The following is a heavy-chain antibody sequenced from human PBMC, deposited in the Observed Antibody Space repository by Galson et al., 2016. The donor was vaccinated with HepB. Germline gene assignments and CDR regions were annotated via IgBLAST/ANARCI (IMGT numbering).Heavy chain of an antibody. Sequence: PALVKPTQTLTLTCTVSGFSLSNSRMSVSWFRQPPGKAPEWLAHIFSNDEKSYNTSLKSRLTISKDTSKSQVVLTMANVDPADTATYYCTRVAFYVNSVFDWLDPWGQGILVTVSS. D-gene: IGHD5/OR15-5a*01. CDR1: GFSLSNSRMS. J-gene: IGHJ5*02. CDR2: IFSNDEK. CDR3: TRVAFYVNSVFDWLDP. V-gene: IGHV2-26*01.